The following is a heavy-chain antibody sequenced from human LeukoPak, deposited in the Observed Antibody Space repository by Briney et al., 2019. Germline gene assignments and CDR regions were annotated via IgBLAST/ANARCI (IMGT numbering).Heavy chain of an antibody. CDR1: GGSISSYY. CDR3: ARVADNWNYGWFDP. J-gene: IGHJ5*02. Sequence: SETLSLTCTVSGGSISSYYWSWIRQPPGKGLEWIGYIYYSGSTNYNPSLKSRVTISVDTSKNQFSLKLSSVTAADTVVYYCARVADNWNYGWFDPWGQGTLVTVSS. CDR2: IYYSGST. D-gene: IGHD1-7*01. V-gene: IGHV4-59*01.